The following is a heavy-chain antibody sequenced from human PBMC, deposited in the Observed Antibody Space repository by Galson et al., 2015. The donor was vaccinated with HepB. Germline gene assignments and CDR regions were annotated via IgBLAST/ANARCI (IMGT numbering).Heavy chain of an antibody. D-gene: IGHD3-22*01. V-gene: IGHV1-18*04. Sequence: SVKVSCKASGCNFITYGINWVRQAPGQGLEWMGWISPYNGHTNCPQKFQGRVSMTTDTSTSTVYMELRSLRSDDTAVYYCARGGVMGWSHYYKYFDYWGQGTLVTVSS. CDR2: ISPYNGHT. CDR1: GCNFITYG. CDR3: ARGGVMGWSHYYKYFDY. J-gene: IGHJ4*02.